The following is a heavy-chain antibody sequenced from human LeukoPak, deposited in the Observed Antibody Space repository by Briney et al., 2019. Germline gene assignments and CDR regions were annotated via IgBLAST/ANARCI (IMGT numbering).Heavy chain of an antibody. Sequence: GGSLRLSCAASGFTFSSYGMHWVRQAPGKGLEWVAFIRYDGSNKYYADSVKGRFTISRDNSKNTLYLQMNSLRAEDTAVYYCAKEVAVTTPNFDYWGQGTLVTVSS. CDR1: GFTFSSYG. CDR2: IRYDGSNK. D-gene: IGHD4-11*01. J-gene: IGHJ4*02. V-gene: IGHV3-30*02. CDR3: AKEVAVTTPNFDY.